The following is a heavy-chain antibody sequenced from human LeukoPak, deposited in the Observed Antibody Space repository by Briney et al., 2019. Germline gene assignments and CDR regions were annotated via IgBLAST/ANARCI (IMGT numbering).Heavy chain of an antibody. CDR1: GGSFSGYY. Sequence: SETLSLTCAVYGGSFSGYYWSWIRQPPVKGLEWIGEINHSGSTNYNPSLKSRVTISVDTSKNQFSLKLSSVTAADTAVYYCARGSVLLPYDYWGQGTLVTVSS. D-gene: IGHD2-15*01. V-gene: IGHV4-34*01. CDR3: ARGSVLLPYDY. J-gene: IGHJ4*02. CDR2: INHSGST.